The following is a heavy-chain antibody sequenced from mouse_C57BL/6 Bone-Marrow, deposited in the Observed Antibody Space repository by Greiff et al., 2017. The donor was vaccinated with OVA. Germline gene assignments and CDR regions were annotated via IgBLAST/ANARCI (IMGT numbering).Heavy chain of an antibody. D-gene: IGHD3-2*02. CDR2: ISSGSSTI. J-gene: IGHJ3*01. Sequence: DVMLVESGGGLVKPGGSLKLSCAASGFTFSDYGMHWVRQAPEKGLEWVAYISSGSSTIYYADTVKGRFTISRDNAKNTLFLQMTSLRSEDTAMYYCARRADSSGFAYWGQGTLVTVSA. V-gene: IGHV5-17*01. CDR1: GFTFSDYG. CDR3: ARRADSSGFAY.